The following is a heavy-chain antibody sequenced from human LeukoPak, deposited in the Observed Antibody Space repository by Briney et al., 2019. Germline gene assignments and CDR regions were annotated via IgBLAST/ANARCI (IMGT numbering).Heavy chain of an antibody. V-gene: IGHV3-23*01. CDR1: GFTFNSYA. J-gene: IGHJ3*02. D-gene: IGHD6-19*01. Sequence: GGSLRLSCAASGFTFNSYAMSWVRQAPGKGLQWVSGITNNGGNTYYADSVKGRFTISRDNSKNTLYLQMNSLGVEDTAIYYCAKDRRSGWPDDAFEIWGQGTMVTVSS. CDR3: AKDRRSGWPDDAFEI. CDR2: ITNNGGNT.